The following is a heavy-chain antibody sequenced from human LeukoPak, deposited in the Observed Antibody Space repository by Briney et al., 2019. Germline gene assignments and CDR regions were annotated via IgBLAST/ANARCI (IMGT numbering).Heavy chain of an antibody. J-gene: IGHJ5*02. D-gene: IGHD2-21*02. CDR3: ARIRDFHWFDP. CDR1: GFTFSDYY. CDR2: ISSSGSTI. V-gene: IGHV3-11*01. Sequence: GGSLRLSCAASGFTFSDYYMSWIRQAPGKGLEWVSYISSSGSTIYYADSVKGRSTISRDNAKNSLYLQMNSLRAEDTAVYYCARIRDFHWFDPWGQGTLVTVSS.